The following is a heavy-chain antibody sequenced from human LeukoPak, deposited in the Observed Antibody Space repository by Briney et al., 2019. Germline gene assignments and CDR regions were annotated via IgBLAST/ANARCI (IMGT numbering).Heavy chain of an antibody. CDR3: ARLGFGEFNLDY. CDR1: GGSISSSSYY. D-gene: IGHD3-10*01. CDR2: IYYSGST. V-gene: IGHV4-39*01. Sequence: SETLSLTCTVSGGSISSSSYYWGWIRQPPGKGLEWIGSIYYSGSTYYNPSLKSRVTISVDTSKNQFSLKLSSVTAADTAVYYCARLGFGEFNLDYWGQGTLVTVSS. J-gene: IGHJ4*02.